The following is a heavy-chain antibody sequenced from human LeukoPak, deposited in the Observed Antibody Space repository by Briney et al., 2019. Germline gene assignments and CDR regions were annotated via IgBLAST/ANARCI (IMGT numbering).Heavy chain of an antibody. CDR1: GFSFSNHG. D-gene: IGHD2-15*01. J-gene: IGHJ4*02. CDR2: VTYDGNHK. V-gene: IGHV3-33*05. CDR3: ARGSCSGGSCPYDF. Sequence: GGSLRLSCAASGFSFSNHGMNWVRQAPGKGLEWVAVVTYDGNHKNYADSVKGRFTISRDDSKNTLYLQMNSLRAEDTAVFYCARGSCSGGSCPYDFWGQGTLVTVSS.